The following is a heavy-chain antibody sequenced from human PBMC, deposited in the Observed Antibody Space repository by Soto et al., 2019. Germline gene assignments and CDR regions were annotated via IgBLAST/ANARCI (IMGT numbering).Heavy chain of an antibody. Sequence: QVQLVQSGAEVKKPGSSVKVSCKASGGTFSSYAISWVRQAPGQGLEWMGGIIPIFGTANYAQKFQGRVTITADESTSTAYMELSSLRSEDTAVYYCARDKIVVVTAGESYFDYWGQGTLFTVSS. J-gene: IGHJ4*02. CDR2: IIPIFGTA. D-gene: IGHD2-21*02. CDR3: ARDKIVVVTAGESYFDY. V-gene: IGHV1-69*01. CDR1: GGTFSSYA.